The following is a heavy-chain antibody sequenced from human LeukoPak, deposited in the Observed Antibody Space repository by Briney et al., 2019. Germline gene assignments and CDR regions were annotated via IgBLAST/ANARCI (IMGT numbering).Heavy chain of an antibody. CDR3: TTRDPVLRYFDWPNQNDH. Sequence: GGSLRLSCAASGFTFSNAWMSWVRQAPGKGLEWVGRIKSKTDGGTTDYAAPVKGRFTISRDDSKNTPYLQMNSLKTEDTAVYYCTTRDPVLRYFDWPNQNDHWGQGTLVTVSS. V-gene: IGHV3-15*01. CDR1: GFTFSNAW. CDR2: IKSKTDGGTT. J-gene: IGHJ4*02. D-gene: IGHD3-9*01.